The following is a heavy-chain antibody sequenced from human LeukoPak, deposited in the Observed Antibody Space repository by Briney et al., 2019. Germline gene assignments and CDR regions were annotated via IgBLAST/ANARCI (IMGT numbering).Heavy chain of an antibody. CDR1: GGSISSYY. CDR2: IYTSGST. J-gene: IGHJ4*02. Sequence: PSETLSLTCTVSGGSISSYYWSWIRQPAGKGLEWIGRIYTSGSTNYNPSLKSRVTMSVDTSKNQFSLKLSSVTAADTAVYYCARDRDDFWSGSYFDYWGQGTLVTVSS. D-gene: IGHD3-3*01. CDR3: ARDRDDFWSGSYFDY. V-gene: IGHV4-4*07.